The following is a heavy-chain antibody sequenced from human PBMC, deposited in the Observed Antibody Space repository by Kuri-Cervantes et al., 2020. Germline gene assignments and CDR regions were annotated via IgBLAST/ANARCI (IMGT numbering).Heavy chain of an antibody. D-gene: IGHD4-23*01. J-gene: IGHJ4*02. V-gene: IGHV3-23*01. CDR1: EFTFGDFA. CDR3: AKVRTTVVTPVFDY. Sequence: GGSLRLSCAASEFTFGDFAMNWIRQAPGKGLEWLSFISVNGGLTYYADSVKGRFTISRDNSKNTLYLQMNSLRAEDTAVYYCAKVRTTVVTPVFDYWGQGTLVTVS. CDR2: ISVNGGLT.